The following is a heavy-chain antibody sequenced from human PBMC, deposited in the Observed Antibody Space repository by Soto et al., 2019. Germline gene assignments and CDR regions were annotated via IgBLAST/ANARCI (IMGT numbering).Heavy chain of an antibody. J-gene: IGHJ4*02. D-gene: IGHD3-9*01. CDR1: GFTFSSSA. Sequence: GGSLRLSCAASGFTFSSSAMSWVRQAPGKGLEWVSTISGSGGSTYYADSVKGRFTISRDNSKNTLYLQMNSLRAEDTAVYYCAKESRYDILTGYTDYWGQGTLVTVSS. V-gene: IGHV3-23*01. CDR3: AKESRYDILTGYTDY. CDR2: ISGSGGST.